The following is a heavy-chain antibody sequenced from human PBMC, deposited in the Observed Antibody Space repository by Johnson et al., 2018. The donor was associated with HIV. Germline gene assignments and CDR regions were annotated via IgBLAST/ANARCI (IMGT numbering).Heavy chain of an antibody. CDR2: INRNGGNT. D-gene: IGHD6-13*01. CDR1: SFTFDDYG. Sequence: VQLVESGGGVVRPGGSLRLSCAASSFTFDDYGMSWVRQAPGKGLEWVSGINRNGGNTDHADSVKGRFAISSDNAKNSLYLQMNSMRAEDTAVYYCATHNGLDSSWPFDAFDIWGQGTRVTVSS. V-gene: IGHV3-20*04. CDR3: ATHNGLDSSWPFDAFDI. J-gene: IGHJ3*02.